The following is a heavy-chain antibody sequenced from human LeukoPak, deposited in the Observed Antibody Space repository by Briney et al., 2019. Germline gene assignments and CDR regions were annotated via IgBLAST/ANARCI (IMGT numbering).Heavy chain of an antibody. J-gene: IGHJ4*02. CDR2: IYYSGRT. CDR3: ARGYGSGSYYKDFDY. CDR1: GVSISSYY. D-gene: IGHD3-10*01. Sequence: SETLSLTCTVSGVSISSYYWSWIRQPPGKGLEWIGYIYYSGRTNYNPSLKSRVTISVDTSKNQFSLKLSSVTAADTAVYYCARGYGSGSYYKDFDYWGQGNLVTVSS. V-gene: IGHV4-59*01.